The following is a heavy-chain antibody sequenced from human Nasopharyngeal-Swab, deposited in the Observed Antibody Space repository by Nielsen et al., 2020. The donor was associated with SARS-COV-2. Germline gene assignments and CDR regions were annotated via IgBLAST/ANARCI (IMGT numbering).Heavy chain of an antibody. J-gene: IGHJ4*02. CDR3: ARDQKYYFEKSGYFDY. Sequence: SETLSLTCTVSGGPLSSYYWSWIRQSPGTGLEWIGNVYYSWSTEYNPSLQSRAIISLDTTKNQFSLRLSSVTAADTAVYFCARDQKYYFEKSGYFDYWGQGAHVTVSS. V-gene: IGHV4-59*01. CDR2: VYYSWST. D-gene: IGHD3-22*01. CDR1: GGPLSSYY.